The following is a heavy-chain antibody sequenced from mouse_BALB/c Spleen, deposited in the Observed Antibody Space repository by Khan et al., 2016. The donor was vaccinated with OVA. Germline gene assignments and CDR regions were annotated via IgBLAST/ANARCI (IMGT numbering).Heavy chain of an antibody. CDR3: ATSYYYGYYFDY. D-gene: IGHD1-1*01. V-gene: IGHV5-17*02. CDR2: ISGDSSTI. J-gene: IGHJ2*01. Sequence: EVELVESGGGLVQPGGSRKLSCAASGFTFSSYGMHWVRQAPEKGLEWVAYISGDSSTIYYTDTVKGRFTISRDNTKNTLSLQMTSLMAEDTAMYYCATSYYYGYYFDYWGTGTTLTVSS. CDR1: GFTFSSYG.